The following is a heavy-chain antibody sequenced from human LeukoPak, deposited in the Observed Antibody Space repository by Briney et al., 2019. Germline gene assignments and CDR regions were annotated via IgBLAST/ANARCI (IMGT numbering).Heavy chain of an antibody. J-gene: IGHJ4*02. CDR2: INPNSGGT. Sequence: GASVKVSCKTSGYTFATYGISWVRQAPGQGLEWMGWINPNSGGTNYAQKFQGRVTMTRDTSISTAYMELSRLRYDDTAVYYCARGDHLSGYHLRNWGQVTLVTVSS. CDR1: GYTFATYG. D-gene: IGHD3-22*01. V-gene: IGHV1-2*02. CDR3: ARGDHLSGYHLRN.